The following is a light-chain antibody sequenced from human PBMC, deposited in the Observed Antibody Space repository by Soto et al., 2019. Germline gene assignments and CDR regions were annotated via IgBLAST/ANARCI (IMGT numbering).Light chain of an antibody. CDR2: DAS. J-gene: IGKJ5*01. Sequence: DIQMTQSPSSLSASVGDRVTITCQASQDISNYLNWYQQKPGKAPKLLIYDASNLETGVPSRFSGSGSGTDFTFTISSLQPEDIATYYCQQYNDWPPITFGQGTRLEI. V-gene: IGKV1-33*01. CDR1: QDISNY. CDR3: QQYNDWPPIT.